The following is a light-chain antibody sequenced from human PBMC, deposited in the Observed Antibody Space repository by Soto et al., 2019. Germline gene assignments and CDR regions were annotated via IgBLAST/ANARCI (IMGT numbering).Light chain of an antibody. CDR2: GAS. CDR3: HQYGSSPTT. Sequence: EIVLTQSPGTLSLSPGERATLSCRASQSVSTNYLAWYQRKPGQAPRLLIYGASSRATDIPHRFSGSGSRTDFTLTITRLKAEDFAVYYCHQYGSSPTTFGQGTQVEIK. J-gene: IGKJ1*01. CDR1: QSVSTNY. V-gene: IGKV3-20*01.